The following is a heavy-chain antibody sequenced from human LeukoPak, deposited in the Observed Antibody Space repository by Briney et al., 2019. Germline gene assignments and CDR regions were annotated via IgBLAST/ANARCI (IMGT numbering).Heavy chain of an antibody. CDR2: MNPNSGNT. CDR1: GYTFTSYD. J-gene: IGHJ6*02. V-gene: IGHV1-8*01. Sequence: ASVKVSCKASGYTFTSYDINWVRQATGQGLEWMGWMNPNSGNTGYAQKFQGRVTMTRNTSISTAYMELSSLRSGDTAVYYCARGFMVVPAAMVAGGPYYYYGMDVWGQGTTVTVSS. D-gene: IGHD2-2*01. CDR3: ARGFMVVPAAMVAGGPYYYYGMDV.